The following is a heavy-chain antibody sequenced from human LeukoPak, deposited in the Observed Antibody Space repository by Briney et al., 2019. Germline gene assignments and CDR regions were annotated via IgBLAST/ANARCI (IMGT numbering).Heavy chain of an antibody. CDR2: IYYTGST. V-gene: IGHV4-59*08. CDR3: ARGGYNLDAFDL. CDR1: GGSIRSYY. Sequence: PSETLTLTCTVSGGSIRSYYWNWIRQPPGKGLEWIGYIYYTGSTKYNPSLKSRLTISVDTSKNQFSLKLSSVTAADTAVYYCARGGYNLDAFDLWGQGTMVTVSS. D-gene: IGHD5-24*01. J-gene: IGHJ3*01.